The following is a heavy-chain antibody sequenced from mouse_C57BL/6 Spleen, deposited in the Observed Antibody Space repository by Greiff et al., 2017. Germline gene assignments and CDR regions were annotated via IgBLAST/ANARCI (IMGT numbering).Heavy chain of an antibody. Sequence: QVQLQPSGAELARPGASVKLSCKASGYTFTSYGISWVKQRTGQGLEWIGEIYPRSGNTYYNEKFKGKATLTADKSSSTAYMELRSLTSEDSAVYFCARRHYGSSYDWYFDVWGTGTTVTVSS. CDR3: ARRHYGSSYDWYFDV. V-gene: IGHV1-81*01. D-gene: IGHD1-1*01. J-gene: IGHJ1*03. CDR1: GYTFTSYG. CDR2: IYPRSGNT.